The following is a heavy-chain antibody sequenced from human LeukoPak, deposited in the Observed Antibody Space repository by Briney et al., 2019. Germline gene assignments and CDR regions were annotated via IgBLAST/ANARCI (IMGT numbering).Heavy chain of an antibody. CDR2: MNPNSGNT. Sequence: ASVKVSCKASGYTFTRYDINWVRQATGQGLEWMGRMNPNSGNTGYAQKFQGRVTMTRITSISTAYMELSSLRSEDAALYYCARGPPYYGGNAQDSWGQGTLVTVSS. CDR3: ARGPPYYGGNAQDS. V-gene: IGHV1-8*01. D-gene: IGHD4-23*01. J-gene: IGHJ4*02. CDR1: GYTFTRYD.